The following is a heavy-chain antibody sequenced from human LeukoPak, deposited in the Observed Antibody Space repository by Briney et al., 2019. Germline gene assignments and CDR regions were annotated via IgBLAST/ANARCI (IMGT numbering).Heavy chain of an antibody. V-gene: IGHV4-34*01. D-gene: IGHD2-2*01. CDR2: INHSGST. CDR3: ARGGGYCSSTSCPNTNWFDP. CDR1: GGPVSGDY. J-gene: IGHJ5*02. Sequence: PETRSLTCAVYGGPVSGDYWSWIPPPPGKRLEWIGEINHSGSTNYNPSLESRVTISVDTSKNQFSLKLSSVTAADTAVYYCARGGGYCSSTSCPNTNWFDPWGQGTLVTVSS.